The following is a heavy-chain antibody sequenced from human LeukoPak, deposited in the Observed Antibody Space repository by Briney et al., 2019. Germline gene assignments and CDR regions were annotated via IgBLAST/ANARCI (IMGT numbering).Heavy chain of an antibody. D-gene: IGHD4-11*01. CDR1: GGTFSSYA. V-gene: IGHV1-69*05. CDR2: IIPIFGTA. CDR3: ARGSTVTPRYYYYYMDV. Sequence: SVTVSCTASGGTFSSYAISWVRQAPGQGLEWMGGIIPIFGTANYAQKFQGRVTITTDESTSTAYMELSSLRSEDTAVYYCARGSTVTPRYYYYYMDVWGKGTTVTVSS. J-gene: IGHJ6*03.